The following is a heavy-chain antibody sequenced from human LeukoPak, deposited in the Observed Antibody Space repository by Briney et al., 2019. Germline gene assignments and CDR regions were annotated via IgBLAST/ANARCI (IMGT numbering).Heavy chain of an antibody. CDR1: GFTFSDYY. V-gene: IGHV3-11*06. J-gene: IGHJ4*02. CDR2: ISSSSSYT. D-gene: IGHD1-14*01. Sequence: GGSLRLSCAASGFTFSDYYMSWIRQAPGKGLEWVTYISSSSSYTNYADSVKGRFTISRDNAKNSLYLHMNSLGAEDAAVYYCARGPDARRGEGLDYWGQGTLVTVSS. CDR3: ARGPDARRGEGLDY.